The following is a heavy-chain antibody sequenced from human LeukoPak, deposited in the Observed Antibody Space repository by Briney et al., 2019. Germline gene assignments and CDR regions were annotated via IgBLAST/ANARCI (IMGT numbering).Heavy chain of an antibody. CDR2: IIIDGGST. D-gene: IGHD1-26*01. Sequence: PGGSLRLSCSPPRFTFTSSAMHSVPPAPGKGLEYVSVIIIDGGSTYYAHSVKGRFTTSRDNTKNTLYLQRSSLRAEETGVYYCVKGNLVWELGDYFDYCGQATLVTVSS. J-gene: IGHJ4*02. CDR3: VKGNLVWELGDYFDY. CDR1: RFTFTSSA. V-gene: IGHV3-64D*09.